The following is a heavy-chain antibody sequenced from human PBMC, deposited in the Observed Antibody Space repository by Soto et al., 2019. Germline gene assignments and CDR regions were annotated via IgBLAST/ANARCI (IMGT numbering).Heavy chain of an antibody. D-gene: IGHD6-13*01. CDR2: TYYRSKWYN. J-gene: IGHJ4*02. Sequence: SHTLSLTCAISGDSVSSNSAAWDLIRQSPSRGLEWLGRTYYRSKWYNDYAVSVKSRITINPDTSKNQFSLQLNSVTPEDTAVYYCARSLAAAGLFDYWGQGTLVTVSS. CDR3: ARSLAAAGLFDY. V-gene: IGHV6-1*01. CDR1: GDSVSSNSAA.